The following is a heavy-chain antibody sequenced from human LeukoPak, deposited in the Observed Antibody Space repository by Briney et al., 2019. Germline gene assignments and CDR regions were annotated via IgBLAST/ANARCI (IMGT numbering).Heavy chain of an antibody. V-gene: IGHV4-59*08. CDR2: IYFTGST. J-gene: IGHJ4*02. CDR1: GNSITRFD. D-gene: IGHD1-26*01. Sequence: SETLSLTCTVSGNSITRFDWSLIRQPPGKGLEWIGYIYFTGSTTYNPSFKSRVTIALDTSKNQFSLQLSSVTAADTAVYYCAKLNVGHWGQGILVTVSS. CDR3: AKLNVGH.